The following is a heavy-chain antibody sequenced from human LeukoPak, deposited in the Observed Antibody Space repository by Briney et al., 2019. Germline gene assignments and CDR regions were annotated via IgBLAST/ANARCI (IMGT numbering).Heavy chain of an antibody. Sequence: SETLSLTCTVSGGPVSSGYFHWSWIRQAPGKGLEWIGHDGHTNYNPSLRSRVTISIDTSSNQFSLRLNSVTAADTAVYYCARHITIWAGFLEWLLYPNWFDPWGQGTLVTVSS. V-gene: IGHV4-39*01. D-gene: IGHD3-3*01. CDR2: DGHT. CDR3: ARHITIWAGFLEWLLYPNWFDP. J-gene: IGHJ5*02. CDR1: GGPVSSGYFH.